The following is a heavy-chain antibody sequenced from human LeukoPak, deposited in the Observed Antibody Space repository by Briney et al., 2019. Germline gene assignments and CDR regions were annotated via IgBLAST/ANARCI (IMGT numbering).Heavy chain of an antibody. V-gene: IGHV4-34*01. CDR3: ARGNDSMDV. J-gene: IGHJ6*02. CDR2: INHSGST. D-gene: IGHD3-9*01. CDR1: GGSFSGYY. Sequence: PSETLSLTCAVYGGSFSGYYWSWIRQPPGKGLEWIGEINHSGSTNYNPSLKSRVTVSVDTSKNQFSLKLSSVTAADTAVYYCARGNDSMDVWGQGTTVTVSS.